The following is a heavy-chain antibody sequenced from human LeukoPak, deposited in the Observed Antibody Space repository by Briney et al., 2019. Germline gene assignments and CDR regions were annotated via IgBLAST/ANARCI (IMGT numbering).Heavy chain of an antibody. Sequence: GSLRLSCAASGFIFSTSAMSWVRQAPGKGLEWIGEINHSGSTNYSPSLKSRVTISVDTSKNQFSLKLSSVTAADTAVYYCARGGSSWYGGWFDPWGQGTLVTVSS. J-gene: IGHJ5*02. D-gene: IGHD6-13*01. V-gene: IGHV4-34*01. CDR3: ARGGSSWYGGWFDP. CDR2: INHSGST. CDR1: GFIFSTSA.